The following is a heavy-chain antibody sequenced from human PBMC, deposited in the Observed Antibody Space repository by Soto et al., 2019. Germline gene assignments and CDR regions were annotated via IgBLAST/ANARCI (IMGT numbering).Heavy chain of an antibody. J-gene: IGHJ4*02. CDR3: ARVPTASAIYYNAFDY. CDR2: ISAGNGNP. Sequence: GASVKVSCKASGYTFTTYAMHWVRQAPGQTLEWMGWISAGNGNPKYSQKFQGRVTITRDTSASTAYMELSSLRSEDTAVYYCARVPTASAIYYNAFDYWGQGTQVTVSS. CDR1: GYTFTTYA. D-gene: IGHD3-10*01. V-gene: IGHV1-3*01.